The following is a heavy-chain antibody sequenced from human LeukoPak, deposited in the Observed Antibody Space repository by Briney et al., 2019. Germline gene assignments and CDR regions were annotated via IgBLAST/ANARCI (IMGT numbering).Heavy chain of an antibody. J-gene: IGHJ5*02. CDR2: MNPNSGNT. CDR1: GYTFTSYD. V-gene: IGHV1-8*01. Sequence: PQASVKVSCKASGYTFTSYDINWLRQATGQGLEWMGWMNPNSGNTAYAQKFRGRVTMTRNTSITTAYMELSSLTSEDTAVYYCARGPPKDFGSGSPWFDPWGQGALVTVSS. D-gene: IGHD3-10*01. CDR3: ARGPPKDFGSGSPWFDP.